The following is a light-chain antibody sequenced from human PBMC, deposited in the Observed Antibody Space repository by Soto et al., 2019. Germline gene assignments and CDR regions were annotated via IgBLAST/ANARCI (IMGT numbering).Light chain of an antibody. CDR2: DVS. CDR1: QSISSW. J-gene: IGKJ1*01. CDR3: QQYNSYSWT. V-gene: IGKV1-5*01. Sequence: DIQMRQSPSTLAASVGDRGTITCRASQSISSWLAWYQQKPGKAPRLLIYDVSTLESGVPSRFSGSGSGTEFTLTISGLQPDDFATYYCQQYNSYSWTFGQGTKVDIK.